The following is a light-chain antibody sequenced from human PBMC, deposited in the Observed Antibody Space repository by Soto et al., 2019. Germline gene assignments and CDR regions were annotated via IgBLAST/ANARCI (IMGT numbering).Light chain of an antibody. V-gene: IGKV3-15*01. CDR3: QQYTSWPPIT. J-gene: IGKJ5*01. CDR2: DAS. CDR1: QSVSSN. Sequence: EIVMTQSPATLSVSPGERATLSCRASQSVSSNLAWYQLKPGQAPRLLIYDASTRATGLPARFSGSGSGTEFTLTISSLQSEDFAVYYCQQYTSWPPITFGQGTRLEIK.